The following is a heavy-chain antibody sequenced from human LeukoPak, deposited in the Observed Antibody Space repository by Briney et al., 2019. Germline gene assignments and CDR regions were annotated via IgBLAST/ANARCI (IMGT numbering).Heavy chain of an antibody. V-gene: IGHV1-8*02. CDR3: ARSWVLLWFGELLNWFDP. Sequence: EASVKVSCKASGYTFAGYYMHWVRQAPGQGLEWMGWINPNSGNTGYAQKFQGRVTMTRNTSISTAYMELSSLRSEDTAVYYCARSWVLLWFGELLNWFDPWGQGTLVTVSS. D-gene: IGHD3-10*01. J-gene: IGHJ5*02. CDR2: INPNSGNT. CDR1: GYTFAGYY.